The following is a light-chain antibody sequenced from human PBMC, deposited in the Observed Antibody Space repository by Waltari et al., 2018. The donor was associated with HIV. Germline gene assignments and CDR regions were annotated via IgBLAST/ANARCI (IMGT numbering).Light chain of an antibody. V-gene: IGKV3-15*01. CDR1: QSVSSN. CDR3: QQYNDWPDT. CDR2: GES. Sequence: DIVMTQSPATLSVSPGERATLSCRASQSVSSNLAWYQQKSGQAPRVLIYGESTRATGTPARFSGSGSGTEFTLTISSLQSEDSAVYHCQQYNDWPDTFGQGTKLEIK. J-gene: IGKJ2*01.